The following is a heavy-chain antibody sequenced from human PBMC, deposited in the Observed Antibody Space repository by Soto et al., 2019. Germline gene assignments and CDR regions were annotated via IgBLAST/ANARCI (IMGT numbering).Heavy chain of an antibody. J-gene: IGHJ6*02. Sequence: PGGSLRLSCAASGFTFSSYDMHWVRQATGKGLEWVSAIGTAGDTYYPGSVKGRFTISRENAKNSLYLQMNSLRAGDTAVYYCARSPFSGIAVAGTYYYYGMDVWGQGTTVTVSS. CDR2: IGTAGDT. V-gene: IGHV3-13*04. CDR1: GFTFSSYD. D-gene: IGHD6-19*01. CDR3: ARSPFSGIAVAGTYYYYGMDV.